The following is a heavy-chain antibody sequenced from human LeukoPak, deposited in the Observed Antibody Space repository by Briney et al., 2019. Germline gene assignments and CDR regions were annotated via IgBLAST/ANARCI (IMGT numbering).Heavy chain of an antibody. D-gene: IGHD3-10*01. CDR2: IRYDGSNK. CDR3: ASTVLLLWYIDI. J-gene: IGHJ3*02. V-gene: IGHV3-30*02. CDR1: GFTFSSYG. Sequence: GGSLRLPCAASGFTFSSYGIHWVRQAPGKGLEWVAFIRYDGSNKYYTDSVKGRFTISRDNSKNTLYLQMNSLRAEDTAVYYCASTVLLLWYIDIWGQGTMVTVSS.